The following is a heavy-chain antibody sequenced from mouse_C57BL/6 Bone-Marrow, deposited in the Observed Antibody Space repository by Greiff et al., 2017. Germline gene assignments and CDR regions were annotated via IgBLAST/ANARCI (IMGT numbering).Heavy chain of an antibody. CDR1: GYTFTSYW. V-gene: IGHV1-50*01. Sequence: QVQLQQPGAELVKPGASVKLSCKASGYTFTSYWMQWVKQRPGQGLEWIGEIDPSDSYTNYTQKFKGKATLTVDTSSSTAYMQLSSLTSEDSAVYYCARYGPIRLDYWGQGTTLTVSS. J-gene: IGHJ2*01. CDR3: ARYGPIRLDY. CDR2: IDPSDSYT. D-gene: IGHD1-1*02.